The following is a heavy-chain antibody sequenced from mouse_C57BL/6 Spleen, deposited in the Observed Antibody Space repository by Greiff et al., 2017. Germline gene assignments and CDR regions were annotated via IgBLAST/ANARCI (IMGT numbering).Heavy chain of an antibody. J-gene: IGHJ1*03. Sequence: DVKLVESGGDLVKPGGSLKLSCAASGFTFSSYGMSWVRQTPDKRLEWVATISSGGSYTYYPDSVKGRFTISRDNAKNTLYLQMSSLKSEDTAMYYCARQAYYSNYGYFDVWGTGTTVTVSS. CDR3: ARQAYYSNYGYFDV. D-gene: IGHD2-5*01. CDR2: ISSGGSYT. CDR1: GFTFSSYG. V-gene: IGHV5-6*02.